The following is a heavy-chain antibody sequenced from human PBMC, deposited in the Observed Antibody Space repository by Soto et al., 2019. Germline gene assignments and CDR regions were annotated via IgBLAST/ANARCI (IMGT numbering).Heavy chain of an antibody. Sequence: GGSLRLSCAASGFTFDDYAMHWVRQAPGKGLEWVSGISWNSGSIGYADSVKGRFTISRDNAKNSLYLQMNSLRAEDTALYYCAKGYCSSTSCYGWFDPWGQGTLVTVSS. V-gene: IGHV3-9*01. CDR2: ISWNSGSI. CDR1: GFTFDDYA. D-gene: IGHD2-2*01. CDR3: AKGYCSSTSCYGWFDP. J-gene: IGHJ5*02.